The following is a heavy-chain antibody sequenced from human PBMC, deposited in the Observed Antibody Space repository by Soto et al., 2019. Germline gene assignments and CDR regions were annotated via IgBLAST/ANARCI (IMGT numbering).Heavy chain of an antibody. J-gene: IGHJ6*02. D-gene: IGHD6-13*01. V-gene: IGHV3-11*01. CDR1: GFTFSDDY. CDR2: ISSSGSTI. Sequence: QVQLVESGGGLVKPGGSLRLSCAASGFTFSDDYMSWIRQAPGKGLERFSYISSSGSTIYYADSVKGRLTISRDNAKDSQSPQMNRLRAEDTAVYYLARGGQQLHGMDVWGQGTTVTVSS. CDR3: ARGGQQLHGMDV.